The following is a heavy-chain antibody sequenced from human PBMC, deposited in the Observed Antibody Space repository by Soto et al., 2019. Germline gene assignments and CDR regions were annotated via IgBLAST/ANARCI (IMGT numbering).Heavy chain of an antibody. Sequence: QVQLVQSGAEVKKPGSSVKVSCKASGGTFSSYAISWVRQAPGQGLEWMGGIIPIFGTANYAQKFQGRVTITADESTSTAYMELSRLRSDDTAVYYCARDFYYDSSGITEKYYFDYWGQGTLVTVSS. J-gene: IGHJ4*02. V-gene: IGHV1-69*01. CDR1: GGTFSSYA. CDR2: IIPIFGTA. D-gene: IGHD3-22*01. CDR3: ARDFYYDSSGITEKYYFDY.